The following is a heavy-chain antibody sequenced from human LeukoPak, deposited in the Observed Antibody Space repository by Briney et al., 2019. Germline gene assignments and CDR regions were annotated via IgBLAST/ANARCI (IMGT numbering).Heavy chain of an antibody. Sequence: GGSVRVSCAASGFTFNIYSMSWVRQAPGKGLAWVSSITSSGDATFYADSVKDRFTISRDNSKNTLYLQMSRLRAEDTAVYYCAKDRPNQHVSNGHYYRPNGGYCGQGNLVTVSS. V-gene: IGHV3-23*01. CDR3: AKDRPNQHVSNGHYYRPNGGY. D-gene: IGHD3-22*01. CDR1: GFTFNIYS. CDR2: ITSSGDAT. J-gene: IGHJ4*02.